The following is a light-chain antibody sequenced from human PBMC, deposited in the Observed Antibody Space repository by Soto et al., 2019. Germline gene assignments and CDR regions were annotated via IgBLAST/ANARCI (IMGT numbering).Light chain of an antibody. CDR3: QQYNDWPPIT. CDR1: QSVSSY. CDR2: DAS. Sequence: EIVLTQSPATLSLSPGERATLSCRASQSVSSYLVWYQQKPGQAPRLLIYDASTRATGIPARFSGSGSGTEFTLTISSLQSEDFAVYYCQQYNDWPPITFGQGTRLEIK. V-gene: IGKV3D-15*01. J-gene: IGKJ5*01.